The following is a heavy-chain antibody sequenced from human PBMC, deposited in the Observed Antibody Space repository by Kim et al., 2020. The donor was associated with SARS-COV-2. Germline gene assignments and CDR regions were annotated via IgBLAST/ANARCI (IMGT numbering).Heavy chain of an antibody. CDR3: AKPRNPSDYYYDTSSLGFDY. CDR1: GFTFSSHA. CDR2: ISGSGSST. Sequence: GGSLRLSCATSGFTFSSHAMNWVRQAPGKGLEWVSAISGSGSSTYYADSVKGRFTISRDNSKNTLYLQMKSLRAEDTAVYYCAKPRNPSDYYYDTSSLGFDYWGQGSLVTVSS. D-gene: IGHD3-22*01. J-gene: IGHJ4*02. V-gene: IGHV3-23*01.